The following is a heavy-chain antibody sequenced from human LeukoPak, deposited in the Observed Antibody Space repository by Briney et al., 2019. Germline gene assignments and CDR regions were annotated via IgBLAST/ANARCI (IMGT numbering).Heavy chain of an antibody. D-gene: IGHD3/OR15-3a*01. J-gene: IGHJ3*01. CDR2: MNPNSGNT. Sequence: ASVKVSCKASGYTFTSYDINWVRQATGQGLEWMGWMNPNSGNTGFAQKFQGRVTITQNSSVTTVYMELGSLTSEDTAVYYCARRGLVAGIYDLVYGFDLWGQGTMVTVSS. V-gene: IGHV1-8*03. CDR1: GYTFTSYD. CDR3: ARRGLVAGIYDLVYGFDL.